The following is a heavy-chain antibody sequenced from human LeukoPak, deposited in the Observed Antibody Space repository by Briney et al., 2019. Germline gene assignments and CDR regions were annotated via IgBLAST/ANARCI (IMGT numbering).Heavy chain of an antibody. Sequence: KTSQTLSLTCTVSGGSISSGSYYWSWIRQPAGKGLEWIGRIYTSGSTNYNPSLKSRVTISVDTSKNQFSLKLSSVTAADTAVYYCARGPRSGATVNYYYMDVWGKGTTVTVSS. CDR3: ARGPRSGATVNYYYMDV. CDR2: IYTSGST. D-gene: IGHD1-26*01. CDR1: GGSISSGSYY. J-gene: IGHJ6*03. V-gene: IGHV4-61*02.